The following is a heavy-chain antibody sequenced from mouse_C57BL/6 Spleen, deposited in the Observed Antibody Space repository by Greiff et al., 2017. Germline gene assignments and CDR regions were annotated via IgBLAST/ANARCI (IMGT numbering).Heavy chain of an antibody. V-gene: IGHV1-5*01. J-gene: IGHJ4*01. CDR1: GYTFTSYW. CDR3: TRPYGYDEDYYAMDY. Sequence: EVQLQQSGTVLARPGASVKMSCKTSGYTFTSYWMHWVKQRPGQGLEWIGAIYPGNSDTSYNQKFKGKAKLTAVTSASTAYMELSSLTNEDSAVYYWTRPYGYDEDYYAMDYWGQGTSVTVSS. D-gene: IGHD2-2*01. CDR2: IYPGNSDT.